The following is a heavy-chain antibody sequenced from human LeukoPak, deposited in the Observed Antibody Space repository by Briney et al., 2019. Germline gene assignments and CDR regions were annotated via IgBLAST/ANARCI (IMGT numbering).Heavy chain of an antibody. V-gene: IGHV3-30-3*01. CDR2: ISYDGSDK. Sequence: QPGGSLRLSCAASGFTFDDYAMPWVRQAPGKGLEWVAVISYDGSDKYHADSVKGRFTISRDNSKNTLYLQMNSLRAEDTGVYYCARGRIFFGEKIIDSWGQGTLVTVSS. CDR3: ARGRIFFGEKIIDS. J-gene: IGHJ4*02. CDR1: GFTFDDYA. D-gene: IGHD3-10*01.